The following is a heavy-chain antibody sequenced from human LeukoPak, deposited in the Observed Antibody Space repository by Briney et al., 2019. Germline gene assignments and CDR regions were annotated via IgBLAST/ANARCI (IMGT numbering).Heavy chain of an antibody. J-gene: IGHJ4*02. Sequence: ASVKFSCKASGYTFTGYYIHWVRQAPGQGLEWMGWINPNTCGTNYAQKFQGRVTMTRDTSISTAYMELSRLRSDDTAIYYCARVRYFDSTVDYWGQGPLVTVSS. CDR2: INPNTCGT. CDR3: ARVRYFDSTVDY. V-gene: IGHV1-2*02. CDR1: GYTFTGYY. D-gene: IGHD3-9*01.